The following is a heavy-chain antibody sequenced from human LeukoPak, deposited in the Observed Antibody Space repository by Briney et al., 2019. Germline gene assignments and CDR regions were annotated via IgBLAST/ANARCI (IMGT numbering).Heavy chain of an antibody. J-gene: IGHJ4*02. V-gene: IGHV3-23*01. CDR3: AKRIGVGGYLDY. D-gene: IGHD3-3*01. Sequence: GGSLRLSCAASGFTFTNFAMSWVRQAPGKGLEWVSGITGSGGSTPYADSVKGRFTISRDNSKNTLYLQMNSLRGEDTAVYYCAKRIGVGGYLDYWGQGTLVTVSS. CDR1: GFTFTNFA. CDR2: ITGSGGST.